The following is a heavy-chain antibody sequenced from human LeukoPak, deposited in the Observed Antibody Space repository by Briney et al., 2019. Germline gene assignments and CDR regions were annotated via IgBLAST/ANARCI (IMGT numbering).Heavy chain of an antibody. V-gene: IGHV3-74*01. J-gene: IGHJ4*02. D-gene: IGHD4/OR15-4a*01. Sequence: GGSLRLSCAASGFTFSSYLMHWVRQAPGKGLVWVSRIITDGSTTNYADSVKGRFTISRDNAKNTLYLQMNSLRVEDTAVYYCARDLDYKLDYWGQGTLVTVSS. CDR1: GFTFSSYL. CDR2: IITDGSTT. CDR3: ARDLDYKLDY.